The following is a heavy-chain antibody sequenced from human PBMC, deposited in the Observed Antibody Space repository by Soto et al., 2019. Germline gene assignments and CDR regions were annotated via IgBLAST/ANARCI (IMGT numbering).Heavy chain of an antibody. CDR1: EGTFNSYV. D-gene: IGHD3-3*01. CDR3: ARGDTIFESSERYYHYGLDV. J-gene: IGHJ6*02. CDR2: IIPLFGTT. Sequence: QVKLVQSRAEVKKPGSSVRVSCKASEGTFNSYVVSWVRQAPGQGLQWMGGIIPLFGTTNYAHQLEGRVTITADTSTSTAYMELSGRRPGDTAVYYWARGDTIFESSERYYHYGLDVWGQGTTVIVSS. V-gene: IGHV1-69*06.